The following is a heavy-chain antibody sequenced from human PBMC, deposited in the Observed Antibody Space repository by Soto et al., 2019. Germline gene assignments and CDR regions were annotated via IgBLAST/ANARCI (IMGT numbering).Heavy chain of an antibody. Sequence: QVQLQESGPGLVKPSETLSLTCTVSGGSVSSGSYYWSWIRQPPGKGLEWIGSIYYSGSTNYNPSLKRRVTISVDTSKNPITLKLSSGTAAETAVYYSARERLGIVGATIDNRFDPGGQGTLVTVSS. J-gene: IGHJ5*02. CDR2: IYYSGST. CDR3: ARERLGIVGATIDNRFDP. V-gene: IGHV4-61*01. CDR1: GGSVSSGSYY. D-gene: IGHD1-26*01.